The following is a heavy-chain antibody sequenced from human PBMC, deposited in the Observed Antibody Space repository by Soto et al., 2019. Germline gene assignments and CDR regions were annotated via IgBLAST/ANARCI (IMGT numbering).Heavy chain of an antibody. CDR3: ARFGYCSGGSCYGNFDY. J-gene: IGHJ4*02. CDR2: ICNSGST. Sequence: SETLSLTCTVSGGSIRSYCWTWIRQPPGEGLEWIGCICNSGSTNYNPSLKSRVTISVDTSKNQFSLKLSSVTAADTAVYYCARFGYCSGGSCYGNFDYWGQGTLVTVSS. CDR1: GGSIRSYC. V-gene: IGHV4-59*01. D-gene: IGHD2-15*01.